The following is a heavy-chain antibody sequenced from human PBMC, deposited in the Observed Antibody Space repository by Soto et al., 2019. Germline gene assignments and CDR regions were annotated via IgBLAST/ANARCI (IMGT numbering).Heavy chain of an antibody. CDR3: ARDFSMAMPRVSYSRGYYYGMDV. J-gene: IGHJ6*02. Sequence: ASVKVSCKASGYTFTGYYMHWVRQAPGQGLEWMGWINPNSGGTNYAQKFHGWATMTRDTSISTDYMELTRLRSDDTSVYYSARDFSMAMPRVSYSRGYYYGMDVWGQGTTVTVSS. CDR2: INPNSGGT. D-gene: IGHD2-2*01. V-gene: IGHV1-2*04. CDR1: GYTFTGYY.